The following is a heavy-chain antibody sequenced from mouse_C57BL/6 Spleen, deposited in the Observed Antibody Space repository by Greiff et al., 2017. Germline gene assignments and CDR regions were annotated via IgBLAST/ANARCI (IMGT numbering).Heavy chain of an antibody. CDR1: GFTFSSYA. J-gene: IGHJ2*01. CDR3: ARANLDYYGSSSYYFDY. D-gene: IGHD1-1*01. Sequence: EVKLMESGGGLVKPGGSLKLSCAASGFTFSSYAMSWVRQTPEKRLEWVATISDGGSYTYYPDNVKGRFTISRDNAKNNLYLQMSQLKSEDTAMYYCARANLDYYGSSSYYFDYWGQGTTLTVSS. CDR2: ISDGGSYT. V-gene: IGHV5-4*03.